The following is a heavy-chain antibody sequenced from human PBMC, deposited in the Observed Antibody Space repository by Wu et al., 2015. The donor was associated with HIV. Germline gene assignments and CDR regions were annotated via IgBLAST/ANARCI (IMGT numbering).Heavy chain of an antibody. CDR1: GYTFYNSD. CDR3: ASGIQAGGANY. V-gene: IGHV1-2*02. D-gene: IGHD5-18*01. CDR2: INGNNGDT. J-gene: IGHJ4*02. Sequence: QVHLVQSGAEVTKPGASVILSCKISGYTFYNSDVNWVRQAPGHGLEWMGWINGNNGDTNYAQRFQDRVTVTRDTSIVTVFMELRRLTFDDTAIYYCASGIQAGGANYWGQGTLVTVSS.